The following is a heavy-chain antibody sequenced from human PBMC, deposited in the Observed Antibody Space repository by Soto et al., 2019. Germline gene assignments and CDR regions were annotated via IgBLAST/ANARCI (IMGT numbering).Heavy chain of an antibody. CDR1: GFPFINYA. CDR3: ARDLALAGNY. Sequence: GSLRLSCAASGFPFINYAINWVRQAPGKRLEWVSAISSMGDKSYFADSVKGRFTISRDNANNSLFLQMNSLRAEDTATYYCARDLALAGNYWGQGVLVTVSS. J-gene: IGHJ4*02. D-gene: IGHD6-19*01. CDR2: ISSMGDKS. V-gene: IGHV3-21*01.